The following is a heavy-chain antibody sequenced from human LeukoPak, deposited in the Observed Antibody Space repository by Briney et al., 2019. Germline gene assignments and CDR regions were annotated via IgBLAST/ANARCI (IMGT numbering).Heavy chain of an antibody. CDR3: AKGRRYPDY. CDR2: ISWNSGTI. V-gene: IGHV3-9*01. Sequence: QTGGSLRLSCAASGFTFDDYVMNWVRQAPGKGLEWVSGISWNSGTIGYADSVKGRFTISRDNAKNSLYLQMDSLRVEDTAVYYCAKGRRYPDYWGQGTLVTVSS. CDR1: GFTFDDYV. J-gene: IGHJ4*02. D-gene: IGHD1-1*01.